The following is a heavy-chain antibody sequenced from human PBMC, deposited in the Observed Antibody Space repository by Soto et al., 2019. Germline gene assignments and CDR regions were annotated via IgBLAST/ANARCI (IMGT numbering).Heavy chain of an antibody. J-gene: IGHJ3*02. Sequence: LRLSCAASGFICSSYDMSWVRHAPRKVRQCLSTILVGSGSPYEDSVRCWFTISRNRSKNSAYLHMNRLTAGVTAVYSSEKATATCGGAFDICGQGTMVTVSS. V-gene: IGHV3-23*01. CDR3: EKATATCGGAFDI. CDR1: GFICSSYD. D-gene: IGHD3-3*01. CDR2: ILVGSGS.